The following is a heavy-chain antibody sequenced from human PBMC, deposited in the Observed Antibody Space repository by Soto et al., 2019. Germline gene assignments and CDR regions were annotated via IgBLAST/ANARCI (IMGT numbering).Heavy chain of an antibody. D-gene: IGHD6-19*01. Sequence: ASVKVSCKASGYTFTRYAMHWVSQAPGQRLEWMGWINAGNGNTKYSQKFQGRVTITRDTSASTAYMELSSLRSEDTAVYYCATYGYSSGWHPADFHYGMDVWGQGTTVTVSS. J-gene: IGHJ6*02. V-gene: IGHV1-3*01. CDR3: ATYGYSSGWHPADFHYGMDV. CDR1: GYTFTRYA. CDR2: INAGNGNT.